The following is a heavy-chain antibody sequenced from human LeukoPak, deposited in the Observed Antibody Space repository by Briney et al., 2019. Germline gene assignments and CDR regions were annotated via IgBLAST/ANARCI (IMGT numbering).Heavy chain of an antibody. J-gene: IGHJ6*03. V-gene: IGHV4-59*12. CDR3: ARDFPQFTPYYYYYYMDV. CDR2: VYYTGST. Sequence: PSETLSLTCTVSGGSISSYYWSWVRQPPGKGLEWIGFVYYTGSTNYSPSLKSRVTISVDTSKNQFSLKLSSVTAADTAVYYCARDFPQFTPYYYYYYMDVWGKGTTVTISS. CDR1: GGSISSYY. D-gene: IGHD5-24*01.